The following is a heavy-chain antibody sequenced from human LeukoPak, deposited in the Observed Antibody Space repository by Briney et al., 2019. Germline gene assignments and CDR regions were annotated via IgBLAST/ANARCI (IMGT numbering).Heavy chain of an antibody. Sequence: ASVKVSCKASGYTFTGYYMHWVRQAPGQGLEWMGWINPNSGGTNYAQKFQGRVTMTRDTSISTAYMELSRLRSDDTAVYYCARDFSGYCSSTSCYYNWFDPWGQGTLVTVSS. CDR2: INPNSGGT. J-gene: IGHJ5*02. V-gene: IGHV1-2*02. CDR3: ARDFSGYCSSTSCYYNWFDP. CDR1: GYTFTGYY. D-gene: IGHD2-2*01.